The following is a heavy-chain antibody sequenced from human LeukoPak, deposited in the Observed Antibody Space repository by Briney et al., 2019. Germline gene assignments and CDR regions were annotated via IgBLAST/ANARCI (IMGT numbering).Heavy chain of an antibody. D-gene: IGHD6-13*01. Sequence: SETLSLTCAVSGGSISSSNWWSWVRQPPGKGLEWIGEIYHSGSTNYNPSLKGRVTISVDTSKNQFSLKLSSVTAADTAVYYCARTTEAHSWRTRYYDYYMDVWGKGTTVTVSS. CDR1: GGSISSSNW. V-gene: IGHV4-4*02. CDR2: IYHSGST. CDR3: ARTTEAHSWRTRYYDYYMDV. J-gene: IGHJ6*03.